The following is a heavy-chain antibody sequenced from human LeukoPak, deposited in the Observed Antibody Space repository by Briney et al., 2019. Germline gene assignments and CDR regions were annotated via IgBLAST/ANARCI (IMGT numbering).Heavy chain of an antibody. Sequence: GGSLRLSCAASGFTFSSYNMNWVRQAPGEGLEWVSYISSSSSTIYYADSVKGRFTISRDNAKNSLYLQMNSLRAEDTAVYYCARGGLNTPDYWGQGTLVTVSS. J-gene: IGHJ4*02. CDR2: ISSSSSTI. CDR1: GFTFSSYN. V-gene: IGHV3-48*01. D-gene: IGHD3/OR15-3a*01. CDR3: ARGGLNTPDY.